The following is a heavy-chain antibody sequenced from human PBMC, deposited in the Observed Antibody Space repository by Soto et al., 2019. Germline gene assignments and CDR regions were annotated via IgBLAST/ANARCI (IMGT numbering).Heavy chain of an antibody. CDR2: IWYDGSNK. J-gene: IGHJ4*02. D-gene: IGHD2-8*01. V-gene: IGHV3-33*01. Sequence: PGESLKISCAASGFTFSSYGMHWVRQAPGKGLEWVAVIWYDGSNKYYADSVKGRFTISRDNSKNTLYLQMNSLRAEDTAVYYCARDWTGYCTNGVCYLGPFDYWGQGTLVTVSS. CDR1: GFTFSSYG. CDR3: ARDWTGYCTNGVCYLGPFDY.